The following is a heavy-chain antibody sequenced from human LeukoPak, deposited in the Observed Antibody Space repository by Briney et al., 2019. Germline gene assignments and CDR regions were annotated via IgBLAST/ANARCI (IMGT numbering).Heavy chain of an antibody. J-gene: IGHJ5*02. CDR2: ISPYSGKT. CDR3: ARDGNGYFPAGIDNWFDP. D-gene: IGHD5-24*01. Sequence: GASVKVSCKASGYIFTSYGINWVRQAPGQGLEWMGWISPYSGKTNYAQRVQGRVTMTTDTSTSTAYMELRSLRSDDTAVYYCARDGNGYFPAGIDNWFDPWGQGTLVTVSS. V-gene: IGHV1-18*01. CDR1: GYIFTSYG.